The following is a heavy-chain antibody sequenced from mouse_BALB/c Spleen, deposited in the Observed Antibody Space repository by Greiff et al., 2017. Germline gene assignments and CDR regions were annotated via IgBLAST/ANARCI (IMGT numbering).Heavy chain of an antibody. D-gene: IGHD2-14*01. CDR2: IDPANGNT. V-gene: IGHV14-3*02. CDR1: GFNIKDTY. Sequence: VQLQQSGAELVKPGASVKLSCTASGFNIKDTYMHWVKQRPEQGLEWIGRIDPANGNTKYDPKFQGKATITADTSSNTAYLQLSSLTSEDTAVYYCARSGRYEGYLDYWGQGTTLTVSS. J-gene: IGHJ2*01. CDR3: ARSGRYEGYLDY.